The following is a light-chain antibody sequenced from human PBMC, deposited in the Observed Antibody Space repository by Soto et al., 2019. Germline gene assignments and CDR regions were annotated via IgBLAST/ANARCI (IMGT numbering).Light chain of an antibody. J-gene: IGKJ1*01. CDR2: GAS. CDR1: QGINNY. CDR3: QQYYSSVT. Sequence: DIQMTQSPSSLSASVGDRVTITCRASQGINNYLAWYQQKPGRVPQLLIYGASTFHSGVPSRFSGSGSGTDFTLTISSLQPEDVATYYCQQYYSSVTFGQGTKVDIK. V-gene: IGKV1-27*01.